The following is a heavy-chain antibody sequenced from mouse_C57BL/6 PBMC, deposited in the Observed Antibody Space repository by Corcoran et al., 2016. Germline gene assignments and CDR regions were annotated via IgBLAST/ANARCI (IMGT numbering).Heavy chain of an antibody. D-gene: IGHD2-3*01. CDR2: IYWDDDK. Sequence: QVTLKESGPGILQSSQTLSLTCSFSGFSLSTSGMGVSWIRQPSGKGLEWLAHIYWDDDKRYNPSLKSRLTISKDTSRNQVFLKITSVDTADTATYYCARGSRLLHMFAYWGQGTLVTVSA. CDR3: ARGSRLLHMFAY. V-gene: IGHV8-12*01. CDR1: GFSLSTSGMG. J-gene: IGHJ3*01.